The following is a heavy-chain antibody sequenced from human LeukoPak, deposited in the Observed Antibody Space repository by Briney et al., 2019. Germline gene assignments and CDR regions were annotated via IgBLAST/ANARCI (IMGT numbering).Heavy chain of an antibody. Sequence: SVKVSCKASGGTFGSYAISWVRQAPGQGLEWMGRIIPILGIANYAQKFQGRVTITADKSTSTAYMELSSLRSEDTAVYYCARDGSSWQFDYWGQGTLVTVSS. D-gene: IGHD6-13*01. J-gene: IGHJ4*02. CDR1: GGTFGSYA. V-gene: IGHV1-69*04. CDR2: IIPILGIA. CDR3: ARDGSSWQFDY.